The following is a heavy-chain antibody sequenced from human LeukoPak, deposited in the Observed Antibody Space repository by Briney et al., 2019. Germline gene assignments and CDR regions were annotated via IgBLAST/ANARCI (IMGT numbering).Heavy chain of an antibody. J-gene: IGHJ5*02. D-gene: IGHD3-16*01. Sequence: GGSLRLSCAASGFTFTSDTMNWVRQAPGKGLEWVSSISSRSSYRYYADSVKGRFTISRDNAKNSLYLQMNSLRAEDTAVYYCARDGVGFDPWGQGTLVTVSS. V-gene: IGHV3-21*01. CDR3: ARDGVGFDP. CDR1: GFTFTSDT. CDR2: ISSRSSYR.